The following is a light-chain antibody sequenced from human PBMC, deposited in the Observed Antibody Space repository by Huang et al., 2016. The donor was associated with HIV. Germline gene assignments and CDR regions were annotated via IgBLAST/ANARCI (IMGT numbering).Light chain of an antibody. J-gene: IGKJ1*01. Sequence: DIQMTQSSATLSASVGDRVTITYRASQSVGTWLAWYQQKPGKAPNLLIYEASTLEIGIPSRFSGGESGTEFTLTSNSLQPDDFATYYCQHYNSFPWTFGQGTKVEV. V-gene: IGKV1-5*03. CDR3: QHYNSFPWT. CDR1: QSVGTW. CDR2: EAS.